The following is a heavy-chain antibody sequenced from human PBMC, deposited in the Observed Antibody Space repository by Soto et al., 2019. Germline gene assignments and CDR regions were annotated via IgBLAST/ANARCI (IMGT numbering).Heavy chain of an antibody. J-gene: IGHJ6*02. V-gene: IGHV5-51*01. CDR3: ARTRSFSLGFYYYGMDV. D-gene: IGHD6-6*01. CDR1: GYSFASYW. CDR2: IYPGDSDT. Sequence: GESLKISCKGSGYSFASYWIGWVRQMPGKDLEWMGIIYPGDSDTRYSPSFQGQVTISADKSLRTAYLQWTSLKASDTALYYCARTRSFSLGFYYYGMDVWGQGTTVTVSS.